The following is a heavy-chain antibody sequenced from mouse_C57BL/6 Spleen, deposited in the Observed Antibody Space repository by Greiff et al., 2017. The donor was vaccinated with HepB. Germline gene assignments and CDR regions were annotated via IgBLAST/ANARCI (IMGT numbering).Heavy chain of an antibody. D-gene: IGHD1-1*01. CDR3: ARAGGSSSGWFAY. V-gene: IGHV1-31*01. CDR1: GYSFTGYY. CDR2: IYPYIGVS. J-gene: IGHJ3*01. Sequence: VHVKQSGPELVKPGASVKISCKASGYSFTGYYMHWVKQSHGNILDWIGYIYPYIGVSSYNQKFEGKATLSVDKSSSTAYMELRSLTSEDSAVYYCARAGGSSSGWFAYWGHGTLVTVSA.